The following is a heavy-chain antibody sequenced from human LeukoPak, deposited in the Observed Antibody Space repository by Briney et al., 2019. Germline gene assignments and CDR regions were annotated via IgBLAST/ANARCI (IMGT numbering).Heavy chain of an antibody. Sequence: ASVKVSCKASGGTFSSYAISWVRQAPGQGLEWMGGIIPIFGTANYAQKFQGRVTITADESTSTAYMELSSLRSEDTAVYYCARDGGDGYTNAEYFQHWGQGTLVTVSS. CDR1: GGTFSSYA. D-gene: IGHD5-24*01. J-gene: IGHJ1*01. V-gene: IGHV1-69*13. CDR2: IIPIFGTA. CDR3: ARDGGDGYTNAEYFQH.